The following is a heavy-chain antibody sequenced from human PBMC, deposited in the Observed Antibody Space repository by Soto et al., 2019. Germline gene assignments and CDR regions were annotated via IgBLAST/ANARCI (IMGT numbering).Heavy chain of an antibody. Sequence: SETLSLTCTVSGGSISSYYWSWIRQPPGKGLEWIGYIYYSGSTNYNPSLKSRVTISVDTSKNQFSLKLSSVTAADTAVYYCARDRAELLGAFDIWGQGTMVTVSS. CDR1: GGSISSYY. V-gene: IGHV4-59*01. D-gene: IGHD1-26*01. CDR2: IYYSGST. CDR3: ARDRAELLGAFDI. J-gene: IGHJ3*02.